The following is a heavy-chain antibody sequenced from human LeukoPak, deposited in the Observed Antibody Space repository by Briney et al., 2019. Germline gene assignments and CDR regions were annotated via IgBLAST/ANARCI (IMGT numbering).Heavy chain of an antibody. Sequence: GGSLRLSCAASGFTFSSYGMHWVRQAPGKGLEWVAFVRYDGSNKYYADSVKGRFTISRDNSKNTLYLQMNSLRAEDTAVYYCARDSGFSGTQRGEHWGQGTLVTVSS. J-gene: IGHJ1*01. D-gene: IGHD3/OR15-3a*01. CDR3: ARDSGFSGTQRGEH. CDR2: VRYDGSNK. V-gene: IGHV3-30*02. CDR1: GFTFSSYG.